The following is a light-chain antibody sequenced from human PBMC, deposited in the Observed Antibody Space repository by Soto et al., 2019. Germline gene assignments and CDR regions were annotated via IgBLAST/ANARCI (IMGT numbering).Light chain of an antibody. CDR3: QQYYSTPRT. J-gene: IGKJ1*01. Sequence: DIVMTQSPDSLAVSLGERATINCKSSQSVLYSSNNKNYLAWYQQKPGQPPKLLIYWASTRESGVPGRFSGSGSGTDFTLTISSLQADDVAVYYCQQYYSTPRTFGQGTKVEIK. CDR2: WAS. V-gene: IGKV4-1*01. CDR1: QSVLYSSNNKNY.